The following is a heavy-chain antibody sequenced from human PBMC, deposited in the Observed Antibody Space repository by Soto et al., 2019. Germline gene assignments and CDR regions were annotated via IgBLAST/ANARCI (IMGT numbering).Heavy chain of an antibody. D-gene: IGHD1-1*01. J-gene: IGHJ5*02. CDR2: IYATGTT. V-gene: IGHV4-4*07. CDR1: GASISGFY. Sequence: SETLSLTCTVSGASISGFYWSWIRKSAGKGLEWIGRIYATGTTDYNPSLKSRVMMSVDTSKKQFSLELRSVTAADTAVYYCVRDGTKTLRDWFDPWGQGISVTVSS. CDR3: VRDGTKTLRDWFDP.